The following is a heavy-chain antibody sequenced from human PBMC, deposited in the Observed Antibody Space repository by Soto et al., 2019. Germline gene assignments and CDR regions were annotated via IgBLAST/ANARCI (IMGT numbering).Heavy chain of an antibody. D-gene: IGHD1-1*01. J-gene: IGHJ5*02. CDR2: IYATGTT. V-gene: IGHV4-4*07. CDR1: GASISGFY. Sequence: SETLSLTCTVSGASISGFYWSWIRKSAGKGLEWIGRIYATGTTDYNPSLKSRVMMSVDTSKKQFSLELRSVTAADTAVYYCVRDGTKTLRDWFDPWGQGISVTVSS. CDR3: VRDGTKTLRDWFDP.